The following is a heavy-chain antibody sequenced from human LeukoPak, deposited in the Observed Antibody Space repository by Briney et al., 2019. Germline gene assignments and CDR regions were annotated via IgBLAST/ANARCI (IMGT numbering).Heavy chain of an antibody. CDR3: AREGGYDILTGYYHDAFDI. CDR1: GGSISSYY. Sequence: SETLSLTCTVSGGSISSYYWRWIRQPPGKGLEWIGYIYYSGSTNYNPSLKSRVTISVDTSKNQFSLKLSSVTAADTAVYYCAREGGYDILTGYYHDAFDIWGQGTMVTVSS. J-gene: IGHJ3*02. D-gene: IGHD3-9*01. V-gene: IGHV4-59*01. CDR2: IYYSGST.